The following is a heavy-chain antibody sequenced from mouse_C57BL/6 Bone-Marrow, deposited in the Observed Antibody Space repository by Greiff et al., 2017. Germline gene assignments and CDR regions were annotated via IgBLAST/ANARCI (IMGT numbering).Heavy chain of an antibody. CDR1: GYTFTSYW. D-gene: IGHD1-1*01. Sequence: QVKLQQPGAELVKPGASVRLSCKASGYTFTSYWMHWVKQRPGPGLEWIGMIHPNSGSSNYNEKLKSKATLTVDTSASTAYKQLSRLTSEDSAVYYWARWGYGSSHWYFDVWGTGTTVTVSS. CDR3: ARWGYGSSHWYFDV. CDR2: IHPNSGSS. J-gene: IGHJ1*03. V-gene: IGHV1-64*01.